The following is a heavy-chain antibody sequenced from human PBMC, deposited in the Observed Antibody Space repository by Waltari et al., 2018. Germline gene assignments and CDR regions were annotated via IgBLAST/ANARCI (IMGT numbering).Heavy chain of an antibody. Sequence: QLQLQESGPGLVKPSETLSLTCTVSGGSISSSSYYWGWIRQPPGKGLEWIGSIYYSGVTYYNPSLKSRVTISVDTSKNQFSLKLSSVTAADTAVYYCARHRWRTGSSGWYWVYWGQGTLVTVSS. CDR2: IYYSGVT. J-gene: IGHJ4*02. V-gene: IGHV4-39*01. D-gene: IGHD6-19*01. CDR1: GGSISSSSYY. CDR3: ARHRWRTGSSGWYWVY.